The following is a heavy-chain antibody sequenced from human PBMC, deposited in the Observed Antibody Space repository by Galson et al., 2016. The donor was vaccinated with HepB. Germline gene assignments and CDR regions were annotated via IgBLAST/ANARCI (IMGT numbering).Heavy chain of an antibody. Sequence: TLSLTCTVSGGSIRSYYWAWIRQPPGKGLEWIGYIYYDGSTNYNPSLKSRVTMSVDTSNNQFPLKVTSLTAADAAVYYCARLVGGGAGWFDPWGQGTLVTVSS. CDR1: GGSIRSYY. CDR2: IYYDGST. CDR3: ARLVGGGAGWFDP. J-gene: IGHJ5*02. V-gene: IGHV4-59*01. D-gene: IGHD2-21*01.